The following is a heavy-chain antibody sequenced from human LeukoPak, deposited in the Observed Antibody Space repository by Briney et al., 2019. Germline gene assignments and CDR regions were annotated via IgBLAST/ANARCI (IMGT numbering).Heavy chain of an antibody. CDR3: ARDRTYAVGWFDP. CDR2: MSYDGINR. V-gene: IGHV3-30*04. D-gene: IGHD2-2*01. Sequence: GGSLRLSCAASGFTFRAYAIHWVRQAPGKGLEWVTLMSYDGINRYYAHSVKGRFTISRDNSKNTLYLQMNSLRAEDTAVYYCARDRTYAVGWFDPWGQGTLVTVSS. CDR1: GFTFRAYA. J-gene: IGHJ5*02.